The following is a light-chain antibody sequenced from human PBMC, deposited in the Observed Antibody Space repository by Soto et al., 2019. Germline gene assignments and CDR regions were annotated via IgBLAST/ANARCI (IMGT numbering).Light chain of an antibody. V-gene: IGKV3-20*01. Sequence: EIVLTQSPGTLSLSPGERATLSCRASQSVTSTYLGWYQQKPGQAPSLLIYGASSRATGIPDRFSGSGAGTDFTLTISRLAHEDVAVYYCQQYVSPPFTFGQGTSVEIK. CDR3: QQYVSPPFT. CDR1: QSVTSTY. CDR2: GAS. J-gene: IGKJ5*01.